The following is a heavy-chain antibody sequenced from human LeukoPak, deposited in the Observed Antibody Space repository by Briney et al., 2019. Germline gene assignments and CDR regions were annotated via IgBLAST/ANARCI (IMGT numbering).Heavy chain of an antibody. J-gene: IGHJ3*02. V-gene: IGHV1-69*04. CDR3: ARAVVVVAATNGAFHI. D-gene: IGHD2-15*01. CDR1: GGTFGSYA. CDR2: IIPIFGIA. Sequence: SVKVSCKASGGTFGSYAISWVRQAPGQGLEWMGRIIPIFGIANYAQKFQGRVTITADKSTSTAYMELSSLRAEDTAVYYCARAVVVVAATNGAFHISGQGTMVTVSS.